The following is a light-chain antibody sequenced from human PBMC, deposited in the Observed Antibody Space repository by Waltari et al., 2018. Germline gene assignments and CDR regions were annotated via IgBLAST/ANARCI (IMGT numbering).Light chain of an antibody. V-gene: IGKV3-20*01. CDR2: GSS. Sequence: IVLTQSPGTLSLSPGERAPPSCRASQSVSSNSLAWYQQRPGQAPRLLIHGSSSRATGIPDRFSGSGSETDFTLTISRLEPEDFAVYYCQQYGRSWNTFGQGTKLEIK. CDR3: QQYGRSWNT. J-gene: IGKJ2*01. CDR1: QSVSSNS.